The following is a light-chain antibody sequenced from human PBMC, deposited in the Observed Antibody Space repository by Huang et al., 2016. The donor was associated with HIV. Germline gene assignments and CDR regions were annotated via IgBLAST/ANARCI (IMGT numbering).Light chain of an antibody. CDR2: DAS. V-gene: IGKV3-15*01. J-gene: IGKJ2*01. CDR3: QQYNRWPRT. CDR1: QGIGNK. Sequence: TQSPVTLSVSPGERVTLSCRASQGIGNKLAWYQLKPGQAPRLLIFDASYRATDIPARFSGGGSELDFTLTISYLQSEDSAVYYCQQYNRWPRTFGQGTKVDIK.